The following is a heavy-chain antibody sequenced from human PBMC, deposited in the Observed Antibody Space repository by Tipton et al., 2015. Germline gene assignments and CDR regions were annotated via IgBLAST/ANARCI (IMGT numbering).Heavy chain of an antibody. V-gene: IGHV5-51*01. J-gene: IGHJ3*02. CDR2: IYPGDSHT. CDR1: GYSFSNYW. CDR3: ARHVSFYYDTHGSDALDI. D-gene: IGHD3-22*01. Sequence: QLVQSGAEVKKPGESLKISCKGSGYSFSNYWIGWVRQMPGKGLEWMGIIYPGDSHTRYNPSFQGQFTISADKSISTAYLHWSSLKASDTAMYYCARHVSFYYDTHGSDALDIWAQGTMVTVSS.